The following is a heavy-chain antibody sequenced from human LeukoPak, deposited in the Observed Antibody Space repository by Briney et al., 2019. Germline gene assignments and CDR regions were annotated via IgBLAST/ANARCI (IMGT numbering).Heavy chain of an antibody. J-gene: IGHJ4*02. CDR2: IYENGGTT. V-gene: IGHV3-23*01. CDR1: GFTFRSHA. Sequence: GGSLRLSCVGSGFTFRSHATSWVRQAPEKGLEFVSGIYENGGTTYYADSVKGRFSISRDNSKNSLYLQMNSLRAEDTAVYYCARDSPSYYGGKDYWGQGTLVTVSS. D-gene: IGHD4-23*01. CDR3: ARDSPSYYGGKDY.